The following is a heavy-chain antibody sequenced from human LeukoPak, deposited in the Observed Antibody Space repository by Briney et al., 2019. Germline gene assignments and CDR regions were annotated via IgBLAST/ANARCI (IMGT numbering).Heavy chain of an antibody. V-gene: IGHV4-59*01. D-gene: IGHD3-22*01. J-gene: IGHJ4*02. CDR1: GGSISSYY. CDR2: VYYRGHT. CDR3: ASGYDYDSSRYYRFDY. Sequence: SETLSLTCTVSGGSISSYYWSWIRQPPGKGLEWIGYVYYRGHTNYNPSLQSRVTISVDTSKNQFSLKLSSVTAADTAVYYCASGYDYDSSRYYRFDYWGQGTLVTVSS.